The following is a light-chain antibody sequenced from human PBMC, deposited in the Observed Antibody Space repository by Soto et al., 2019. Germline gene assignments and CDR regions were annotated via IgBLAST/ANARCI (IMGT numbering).Light chain of an antibody. CDR3: QQYSDFST. CDR2: NAA. J-gene: IGKJ1*01. V-gene: IGKV1-5*01. Sequence: DIQMTQSPSTLSASVGDRVTITCRASQSISSWFAWYQQKPGKAPKLLIFNAATLESGVPSRFFGSGSGTEFTLTISSLQPDDFGTYYCQQYSDFSTFGQGTKVEIK. CDR1: QSISSW.